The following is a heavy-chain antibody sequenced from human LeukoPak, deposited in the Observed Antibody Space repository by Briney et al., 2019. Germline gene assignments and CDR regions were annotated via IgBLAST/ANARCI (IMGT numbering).Heavy chain of an antibody. V-gene: IGHV3-7*01. J-gene: IGHJ6*03. CDR2: IKQDGSEK. CDR3: AREMVEMATKLAYYMDV. CDR1: GFTFSSYS. D-gene: IGHD5-24*01. Sequence: PGGSLRLSCAASGFTFSSYSMSWVRQAPGKGLEWVANIKQDGSEKYYVDSVKGRFTISRDNAKNSLYLQMNSLRAEDTAVYYCAREMVEMATKLAYYMDVWGKGTTVTVSS.